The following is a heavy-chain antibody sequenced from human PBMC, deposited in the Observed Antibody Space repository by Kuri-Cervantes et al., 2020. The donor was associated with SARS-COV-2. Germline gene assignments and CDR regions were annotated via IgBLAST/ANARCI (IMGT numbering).Heavy chain of an antibody. CDR1: GYTFTGYY. CDR2: INPNSGGT. D-gene: IGHD3-3*01. Sequence: ASVKVSCKASGYTFTGYYMHWVRQAPGQGLEWMGWINPNSGGTNYAQKFQGRVTMTSNTSVSTAYMELSSLRSEDTAVYYCARRFGTPIFGVVRPTNWFDPWGQGTLVTVSS. V-gene: IGHV1-2*02. CDR3: ARRFGTPIFGVVRPTNWFDP. J-gene: IGHJ5*02.